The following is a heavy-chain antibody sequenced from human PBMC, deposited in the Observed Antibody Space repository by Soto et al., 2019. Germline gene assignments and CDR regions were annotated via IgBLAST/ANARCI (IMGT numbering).Heavy chain of an antibody. CDR2: IKSKTDGGTT. CDR1: GFTFSNAW. J-gene: IGHJ3*01. CDR3: TTDWAITMIVVVPSDPRDAFDL. V-gene: IGHV3-15*07. D-gene: IGHD3-22*01. Sequence: EVQLVESGGGLVKPGGSLRLSCAASGFTFSNAWMNWVRQAPGKGLEWVGRIKSKTDGGTTDYAAPVKGRFTISRDDSNNTLYLQMNSLKPEDTAVYYCTTDWAITMIVVVPSDPRDAFDLWGQGTMVTVSS.